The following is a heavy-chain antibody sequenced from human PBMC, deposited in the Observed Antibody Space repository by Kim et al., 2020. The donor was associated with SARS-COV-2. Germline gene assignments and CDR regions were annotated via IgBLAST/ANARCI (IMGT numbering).Heavy chain of an antibody. J-gene: IGHJ4*02. V-gene: IGHV3-7*03. CDR3: ARDATRGGDNDY. Sequence: GGSLRLSCAASGFSFSSFWMSWVRQAPGKGLEWAANINEDGYGTYYVDSVKGRFTISRDNAKNSLYLQMNSLRAEDTAVYYCARDATRGGDNDYWGQGTLVTVSS. D-gene: IGHD2-21*02. CDR1: GFSFSSFW. CDR2: INEDGYGT.